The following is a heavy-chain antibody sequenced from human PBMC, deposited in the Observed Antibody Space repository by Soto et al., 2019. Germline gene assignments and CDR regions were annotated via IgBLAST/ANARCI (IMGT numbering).Heavy chain of an antibody. CDR3: GWGRGYSTYYYYYGMDV. V-gene: IGHV4-59*01. J-gene: IGHJ6*02. Sequence: PSETLSLTCTVSGSSISSYYWSWIRQPPGKGLEWIGYIYYSGSTNYNPSLKSRVTISVDTSKNQFSLKLSSVTAADTAVYYCGWGRGYSTYYYYYGMDVWGQGTTVTVSS. D-gene: IGHD4-4*01. CDR2: IYYSGST. CDR1: GSSISSYY.